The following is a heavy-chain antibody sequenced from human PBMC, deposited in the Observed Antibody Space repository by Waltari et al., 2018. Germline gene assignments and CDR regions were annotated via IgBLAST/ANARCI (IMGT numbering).Heavy chain of an antibody. CDR3: ARVPLRLRSPNAFDI. J-gene: IGHJ3*02. Sequence: ASGYTFTSYDINWVRQAIGQGLEWMGWMNPNSGNTGYAQKFQGRVTMTRNTSISTAYMELSSLRSEDTAVYYCARVPLRLRSPNAFDIWGQGTMVTVSS. CDR2: MNPNSGNT. D-gene: IGHD4-17*01. CDR1: GYTFTSYD. V-gene: IGHV1-8*01.